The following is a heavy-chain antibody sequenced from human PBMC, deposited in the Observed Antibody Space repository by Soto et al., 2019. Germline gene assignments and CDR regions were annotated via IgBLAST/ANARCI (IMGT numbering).Heavy chain of an antibody. Sequence: PSETLSLTCTVSCGSISSYYCSWIRQPPGKGLEWIGYIYYTGSTIYNPSLRSRVTISVDTSKNKVSLKLNSVTAADTAVYYCARVRPDSSGWYNDWGQGTLVTVSS. V-gene: IGHV4-59*01. D-gene: IGHD6-19*01. CDR3: ARVRPDSSGWYND. J-gene: IGHJ4*02. CDR2: IYYTGST. CDR1: CGSISSYY.